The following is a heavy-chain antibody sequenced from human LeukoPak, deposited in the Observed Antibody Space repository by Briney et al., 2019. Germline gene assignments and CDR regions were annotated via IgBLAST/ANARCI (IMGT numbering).Heavy chain of an antibody. CDR2: INPSGGST. Sequence: ASVKVSCKASGYTFTSYYMHWVRQAPGQGLEWMGIINPSGGSTSYAQKFQGRVTMTRDMSTSTVYMELSSLRSEDTAVYYCAVNSRCGDRNPYYYMDVWGKGTTVTVSS. J-gene: IGHJ6*03. V-gene: IGHV1-46*01. CDR3: AVNSRCGDRNPYYYMDV. CDR1: GYTFTSYY. D-gene: IGHD1-14*01.